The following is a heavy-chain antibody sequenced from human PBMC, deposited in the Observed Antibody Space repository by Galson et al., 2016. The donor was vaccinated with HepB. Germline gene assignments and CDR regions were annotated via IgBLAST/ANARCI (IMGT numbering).Heavy chain of an antibody. CDR3: AIEGYLAGETGFEY. CDR1: GDSVSTNKAA. J-gene: IGHJ4*02. CDR2: TYYRSQWYN. D-gene: IGHD4-17*01. Sequence: CAISGDSVSTNKAAWNWIRQSPSRGLEWLGRTYYRSQWYNDYGVSVKSRIVVNPDTSKNQFSLHLNPVTPEDTAVYYCAIEGYLAGETGFEYWGQGTLVTVSS. V-gene: IGHV6-1*01.